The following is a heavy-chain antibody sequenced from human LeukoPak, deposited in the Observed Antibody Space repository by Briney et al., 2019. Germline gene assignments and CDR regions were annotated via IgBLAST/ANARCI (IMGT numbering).Heavy chain of an antibody. D-gene: IGHD6-13*01. V-gene: IGHV3-9*01. CDR3: ARGFSSSWYDA. J-gene: IGHJ5*02. Sequence: GRSLRLSCAASGFIFDDHGMHWVRQAPGKGLEWVSGISWSSGIIGYADSVKGRFTISRDNAKNSLDLQMESLRAEDTAVYYCARGFSSSWYDAWGQGTLVTVSS. CDR1: GFIFDDHG. CDR2: ISWSSGII.